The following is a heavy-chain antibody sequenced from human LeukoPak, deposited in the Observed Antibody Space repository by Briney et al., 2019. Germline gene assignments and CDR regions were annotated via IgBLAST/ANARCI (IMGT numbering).Heavy chain of an antibody. D-gene: IGHD3-22*01. CDR2: IYYSGSA. J-gene: IGHJ4*02. V-gene: IGHV4-59*02. Sequence: PSETLSHTCTVPGGSVSGYYWSWIRQPPGKGLEWSGYIYYSGSANYDPSLKSRVTIAIVTSKNHYSLKLSSVTAADTAVYYCAASYDSSSYYLPFAYWGQGTLVTVSS. CDR3: AASYDSSSYYLPFAY. CDR1: GGSVSGYY.